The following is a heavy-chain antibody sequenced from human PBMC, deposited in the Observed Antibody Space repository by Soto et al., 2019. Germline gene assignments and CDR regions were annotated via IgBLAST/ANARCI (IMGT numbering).Heavy chain of an antibody. J-gene: IGHJ4*02. CDR1: GGTFSSYA. D-gene: IGHD6-6*01. CDR3: ARDPIAARPVGRNFDY. Sequence: AASVKVSCKASGGTFSSYAISWVRQAPGQGLEWMGGIIPIFGTANYAQKFQGRVTITADESTSTAYMELSSLRSEDTAVYYCARDPIAARPVGRNFDYWGQGTLVTVSS. V-gene: IGHV1-69*13. CDR2: IIPIFGTA.